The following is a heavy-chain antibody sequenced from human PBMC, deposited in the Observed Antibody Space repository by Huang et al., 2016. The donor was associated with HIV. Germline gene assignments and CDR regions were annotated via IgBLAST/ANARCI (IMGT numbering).Heavy chain of an antibody. V-gene: IGHV3-30-3*01. J-gene: IGHJ6*03. CDR2: ISTEGTKN. Sequence: QVQLVESGGGVVQPGRSLRLSCPASGFAFSNYAVHWVRQAPGKGLEWGQVISTEGTKNYFADSVKGRFTMSRDNSKNRLFLQMNSLKSEDSAVYYCATDGGGPQPFFYYMDVWGKGTTVTVSS. D-gene: IGHD3-16*01. CDR1: GFAFSNYA. CDR3: ATDGGGPQPFFYYMDV.